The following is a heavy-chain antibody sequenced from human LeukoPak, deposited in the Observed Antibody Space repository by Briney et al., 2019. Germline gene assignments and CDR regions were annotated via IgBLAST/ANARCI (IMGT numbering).Heavy chain of an antibody. J-gene: IGHJ5*02. CDR1: GYSFTSYW. CDR2: IYPGDSDT. V-gene: IGHV5-51*01. CDR3: ARRTIAAAGNNWFDP. D-gene: IGHD6-13*01. Sequence: GESLKISCKGSGYSFTSYWIGWVRQMPGKGLEWMGIIYPGDSDTRYSPSFQGQVTISADKSISTAYLQWSSLKASGTAMYYCARRTIAAAGNNWFDPWGQGTLVTVSS.